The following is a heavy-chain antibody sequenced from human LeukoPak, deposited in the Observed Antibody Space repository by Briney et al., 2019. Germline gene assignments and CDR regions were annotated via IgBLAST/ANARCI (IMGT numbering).Heavy chain of an antibody. D-gene: IGHD3-10*01. Sequence: SVKVSCKASGGTFSSYAISWVRQAPGQGLEWMGGIIPIFGTANYAQKFQGRVTITADESTSTAYMELSSLRSEDTAVYYCARYRLKGDYYGSGSYGSGVYYFDYWGQGTLVTVSS. V-gene: IGHV1-69*13. J-gene: IGHJ4*02. CDR3: ARYRLKGDYYGSGSYGSGVYYFDY. CDR2: IIPIFGTA. CDR1: GGTFSSYA.